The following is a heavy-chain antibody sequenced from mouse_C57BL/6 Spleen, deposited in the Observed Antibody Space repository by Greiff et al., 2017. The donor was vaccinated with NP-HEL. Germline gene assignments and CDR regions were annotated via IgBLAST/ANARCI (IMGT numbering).Heavy chain of an antibody. CDR2: IDPETGGT. V-gene: IGHV1-15*01. D-gene: IGHD1-1*01. CDR3: TRWDSSYGSNPDY. J-gene: IGHJ2*01. CDR1: GYTFTDYE. Sequence: VQLQQSGAELVRPGASVTLSCKASGYTFTDYEMHWVKQTPVHGLEWIGAIDPETGGTAYNQKFKGKAILTPDKSSSTAYMELRSLTSEDSAVYYCTRWDSSYGSNPDYWGQGTTLTVSS.